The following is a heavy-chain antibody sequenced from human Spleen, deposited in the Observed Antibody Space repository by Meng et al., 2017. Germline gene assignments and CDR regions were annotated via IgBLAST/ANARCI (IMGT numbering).Heavy chain of an antibody. CDR2: ISGSGGST. J-gene: IGHJ4*02. CDR1: GFTFSSYA. Sequence: GGSLRLSCAASGFTFSSYAMSWVRQAPGKGLEWVSAISGSGGSTYYADSVKGRFTISRDNSQNTLYLQMDSLRAEDTALYYCAKDRGYYYDTSGYYFDYWGQGTLVTVSS. CDR3: AKDRGYYYDTSGYYFDY. D-gene: IGHD3-22*01. V-gene: IGHV3-23*01.